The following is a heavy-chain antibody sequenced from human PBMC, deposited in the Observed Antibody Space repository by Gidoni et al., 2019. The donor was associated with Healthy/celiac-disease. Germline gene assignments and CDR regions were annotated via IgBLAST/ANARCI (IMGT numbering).Heavy chain of an antibody. V-gene: IGHV1-24*01. Sequence: QVQLVQSGAEGKKPGASVKVSCKVAGYTLTELSMHWVRQAPGKGLEWMGGFDPEDGETIYAQKFQGRVTMTEDTSTDTAYMELSSLRSEDTAVYYCATITITMIDPYYYGMDVWGQGTTVTVSS. CDR3: ATITITMIDPYYYGMDV. D-gene: IGHD3-22*01. CDR2: FDPEDGET. CDR1: GYTLTELS. J-gene: IGHJ6*02.